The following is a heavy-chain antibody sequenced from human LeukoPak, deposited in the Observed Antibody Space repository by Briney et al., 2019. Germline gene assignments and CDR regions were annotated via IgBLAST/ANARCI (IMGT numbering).Heavy chain of an antibody. V-gene: IGHV3-66*01. Sequence: QTGGSLRLSCAASGFTVSSNYMSWVRQAPGKGLEWVSVIYSGGSTYYADSVKGRFTISRDNAKNSLYLQMNSLTVEDTAVYYCARRGYGNYGPGDYWGQGTLVTVSS. CDR3: ARRGYGNYGPGDY. J-gene: IGHJ4*02. D-gene: IGHD4-11*01. CDR1: GFTVSSNY. CDR2: IYSGGST.